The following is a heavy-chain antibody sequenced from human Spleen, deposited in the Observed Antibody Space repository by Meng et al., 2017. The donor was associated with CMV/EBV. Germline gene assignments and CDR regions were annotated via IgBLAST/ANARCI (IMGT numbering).Heavy chain of an antibody. J-gene: IGHJ4*02. CDR3: ARLGKTGTIDY. V-gene: IGHV4-39*07. CDR2: IYYRGDS. D-gene: IGHD1-1*01. CDR1: GGSISSTSHY. Sequence: SETLSLTCTVSGGSISSTSHYWGWIRQPPGKGLQWVGNIYYRGDSYYNSSLKSRVSISVDTSKNQFSLRLTSVTAADTAVYYCARLGKTGTIDYWGQGTLVTVSS.